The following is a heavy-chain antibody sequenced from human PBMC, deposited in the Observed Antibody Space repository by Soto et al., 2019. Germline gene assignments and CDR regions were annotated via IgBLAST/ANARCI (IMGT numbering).Heavy chain of an antibody. CDR2: INPNSGGT. Sequence: RASVKVSCKASGYTFTGYYMHWVRQAPGQGLEWMGWINPNSGGTNYAQKFQGRVTMTRDTSISTAYMELSRLRSDDTAVYYCAREGTYCSSTSCYENWFDPWGQGTLVTVSS. CDR1: GYTFTGYY. CDR3: AREGTYCSSTSCYENWFDP. V-gene: IGHV1-2*02. D-gene: IGHD2-2*01. J-gene: IGHJ5*02.